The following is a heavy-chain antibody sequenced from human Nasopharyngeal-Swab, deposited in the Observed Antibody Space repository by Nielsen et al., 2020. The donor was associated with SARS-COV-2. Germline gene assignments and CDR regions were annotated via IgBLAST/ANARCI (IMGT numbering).Heavy chain of an antibody. V-gene: IGHV3-74*01. Sequence: GESLKISCAASGFTFSSYWMHWVRQAPGKGLVWVSRINSDGSSTSYADSVKGRFTISRDNAKNTLYLQMNSLRAEDMAVYYCARDISSWDHFDYWGQGTLVTVSS. CDR1: GFTFSSYW. D-gene: IGHD6-13*01. CDR3: ARDISSWDHFDY. J-gene: IGHJ4*02. CDR2: INSDGSST.